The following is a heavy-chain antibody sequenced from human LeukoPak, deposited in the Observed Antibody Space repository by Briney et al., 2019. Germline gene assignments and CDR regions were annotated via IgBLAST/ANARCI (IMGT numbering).Heavy chain of an antibody. CDR3: AKCGWTTDGFDY. CDR2: ISGSGGST. Sequence: GGSLRLSCVASGFTFSSYSLNWVRQAPGKGLEWVSAISGSGGSTYYADSVKGRFTISRDNSKNTLYLQMNSLRAEDTAVYYCAKCGWTTDGFDYWGQGTLVTVSS. D-gene: IGHD2-8*02. J-gene: IGHJ4*02. CDR1: GFTFSSYS. V-gene: IGHV3-23*01.